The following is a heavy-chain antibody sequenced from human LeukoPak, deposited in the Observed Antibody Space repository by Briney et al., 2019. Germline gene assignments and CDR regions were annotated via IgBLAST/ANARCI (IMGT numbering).Heavy chain of an antibody. Sequence: SQTLSLTCTVSGGSISSGSYYWSWIRQPAGKGLEWIGRIYTSGSTNYNPSLKSRVTISVDTSKNQFSLKLSSATAADTAVYYCARIFYYYYGMDVWGQGTTVTVSS. D-gene: IGHD2/OR15-2a*01. CDR1: GGSISSGSYY. CDR3: ARIFYYYYGMDV. V-gene: IGHV4-61*02. J-gene: IGHJ6*02. CDR2: IYTSGST.